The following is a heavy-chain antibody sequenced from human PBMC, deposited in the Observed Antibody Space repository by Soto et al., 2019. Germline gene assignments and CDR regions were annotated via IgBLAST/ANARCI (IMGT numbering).Heavy chain of an antibody. Sequence: VSMLLSCGASGLNIISYAISWVGKATGKGLEWVSAISGSGGSTYYADSVKGRFTTPRDNSKNTLYLQMNSLRAEDTAVYYCAKRRAIRNYYYYMDVWGKGPTVSVPS. V-gene: IGHV3-23*01. J-gene: IGHJ6*03. CDR3: AKRRAIRNYYYYMDV. D-gene: IGHD3-10*01. CDR1: GLNIISYA. CDR2: ISGSGGST.